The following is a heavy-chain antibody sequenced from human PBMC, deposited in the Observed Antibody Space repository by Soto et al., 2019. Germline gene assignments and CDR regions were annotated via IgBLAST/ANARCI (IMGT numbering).Heavy chain of an antibody. CDR1: GFKFSSYA. CDR2: ISGSGGST. Sequence: GSLRLSCAASGFKFSSYAMSWVRQAQGKGLEWVSAISGSGGSTYYADSVKGRFTISRDNSKNTLYLQMNSLRAEDTAVYYCAKGYDFWSGSAYYYYGMDVWGQGTTVTVSS. J-gene: IGHJ6*02. V-gene: IGHV3-23*01. CDR3: AKGYDFWSGSAYYYYGMDV. D-gene: IGHD3-3*01.